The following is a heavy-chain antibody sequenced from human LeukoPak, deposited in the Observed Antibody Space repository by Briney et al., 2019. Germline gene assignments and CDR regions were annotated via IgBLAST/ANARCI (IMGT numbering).Heavy chain of an antibody. V-gene: IGHV1-8*01. J-gene: IGHJ4*02. CDR3: ASAMVTRITIFGVVMAYYFDY. D-gene: IGHD3-3*01. CDR1: GYTFTSYD. CDR2: MNPNSGNT. Sequence: ASVKVSCKASGYTFTSYDINWVRQATGQGLEWMGWMNPNSGNTGYAQKFQGRVTMTRNTSISTAYMELSSLRSEDTAVYYCASAMVTRITIFGVVMAYYFDYWGQGTLVTVSS.